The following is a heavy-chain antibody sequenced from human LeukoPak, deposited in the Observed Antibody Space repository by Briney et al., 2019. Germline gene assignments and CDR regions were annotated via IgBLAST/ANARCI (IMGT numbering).Heavy chain of an antibody. CDR1: GYSISSGYY. Sequence: SETLSLTCTVSGYSISSGYYWGWIRQPPGKGLEWIGSIYHSGSTYYNPSLKSRVTISVDTSKNQFSLKLSSVTAAATAVYYCARLAAPHAFDIWGQGTMVTVSS. D-gene: IGHD6-6*01. J-gene: IGHJ3*02. CDR2: IYHSGST. V-gene: IGHV4-38-2*02. CDR3: ARLAAPHAFDI.